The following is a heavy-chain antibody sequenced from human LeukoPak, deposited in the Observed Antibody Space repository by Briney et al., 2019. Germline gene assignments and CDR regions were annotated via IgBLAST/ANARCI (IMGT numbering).Heavy chain of an antibody. CDR3: ATDTPVEMANWAFDY. D-gene: IGHD5-24*01. Sequence: ASVKVSCKVSGYTLTELSMHWVRQAPGKGLEWMGGFDPEDGETIYAQKFQGRVTMTEDTPTDTAYMELSSLRSEDTAVYYCATDTPVEMANWAFDYWGQGTLVTVSS. CDR2: FDPEDGET. CDR1: GYTLTELS. V-gene: IGHV1-24*01. J-gene: IGHJ4*02.